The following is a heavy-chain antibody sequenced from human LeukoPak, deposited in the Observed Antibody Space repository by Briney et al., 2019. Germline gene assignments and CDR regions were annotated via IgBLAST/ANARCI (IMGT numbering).Heavy chain of an antibody. V-gene: IGHV4-39*01. D-gene: IGHD7-27*01. CDR3: TGDPNWVFDN. Sequence: SETLSLTCTVSGGSISSSTYYWGWIRQSPGKGLEWIGSIYYSGSTYSNPSLKSRVMISADTSKNQFSLKLSSVTAADTAVYYCTGDPNWVFDNWGQGTLVTVSS. CDR2: IYYSGST. J-gene: IGHJ4*02. CDR1: GGSISSSTYY.